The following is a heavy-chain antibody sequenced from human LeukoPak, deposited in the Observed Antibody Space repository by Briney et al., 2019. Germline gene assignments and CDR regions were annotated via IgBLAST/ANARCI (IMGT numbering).Heavy chain of an antibody. CDR2: IYYSGST. J-gene: IGHJ4*02. D-gene: IGHD3-10*01. Sequence: PSETLSLTCTVSGGSISSGSYYWGWIRQPPGKGLEWLRSIYYSGSTYYNPSLKSRVTISVDTSKNQFSLKLSSVTAADTAVYYCARDEGYYYGSGSSSEVDYWGQGTLVTVSS. V-gene: IGHV4-39*07. CDR1: GGSISSGSYY. CDR3: ARDEGYYYGSGSSSEVDY.